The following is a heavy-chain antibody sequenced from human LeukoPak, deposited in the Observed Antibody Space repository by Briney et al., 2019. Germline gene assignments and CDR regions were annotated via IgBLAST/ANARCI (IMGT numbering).Heavy chain of an antibody. CDR2: IYYSGST. V-gene: IGHV4-59*01. D-gene: IGHD6-13*01. CDR1: GGSISSYY. Sequence: PSETLSLTCTVSGGSISSYYWSWIRQPPGKGLGWIGYIYYSGSTNYNPSLKSRVTISVDTSKNQFSLKLSSVTAADTAVYYCARASVIHAAVDYWGQGTLVTVSS. J-gene: IGHJ4*02. CDR3: ARASVIHAAVDY.